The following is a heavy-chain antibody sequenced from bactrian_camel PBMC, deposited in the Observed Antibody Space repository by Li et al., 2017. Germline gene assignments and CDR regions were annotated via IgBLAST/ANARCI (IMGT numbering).Heavy chain of an antibody. CDR3: VTWDY. V-gene: IGHV3S40*01. CDR2: ILGGGGAT. D-gene: IGHD1*01. Sequence: VQLVESGGGSVQAGGSLTLSCVVSGYTYSSYCMGWFRQAPGKGLEWVSSILGGGGATDYADSVKGRFTISRDNAKNSVYLQMNSLKPEDTAVYYCVTWDYWGQGTQVTVS. J-gene: IGHJ4*01. CDR1: GYTYSSYC.